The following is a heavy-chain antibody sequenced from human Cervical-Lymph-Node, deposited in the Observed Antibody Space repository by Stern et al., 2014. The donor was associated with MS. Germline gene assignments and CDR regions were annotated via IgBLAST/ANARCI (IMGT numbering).Heavy chain of an antibody. V-gene: IGHV3-30*18. CDR2: ISDDGSVK. D-gene: IGHD3-9*01. Sequence: QVQLVQSGGGVVQPGRSLRLSCEASGFIFTNYGMHWVRQAPGKGLDWVAVISDDGSVKYSSASAKGRFAISRDNSKQTVHLQMNSLTPEDTGLYYCAKAKRGYFGHIDFWGQGTLVSVSS. J-gene: IGHJ4*02. CDR1: GFIFTNYG. CDR3: AKAKRGYFGHIDF.